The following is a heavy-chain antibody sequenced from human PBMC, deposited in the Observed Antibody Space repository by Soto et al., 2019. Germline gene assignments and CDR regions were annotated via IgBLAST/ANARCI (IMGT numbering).Heavy chain of an antibody. V-gene: IGHV3-21*01. J-gene: IGHJ6*02. CDR3: ARGTVGYCSSTSCSNYYYYGMDV. CDR2: ISSSSTYI. D-gene: IGHD2-2*01. Sequence: EVQLVESGGGLVNPGGSLRLSCAASGFTFSSYSMNWVRQAPGKGLEWVSSISSSSTYIYYADSVKGRFTISRDNAKNSLYLQMNSLRAEDTTVYYCARGTVGYCSSTSCSNYYYYGMDVWGQGTTVTVSS. CDR1: GFTFSSYS.